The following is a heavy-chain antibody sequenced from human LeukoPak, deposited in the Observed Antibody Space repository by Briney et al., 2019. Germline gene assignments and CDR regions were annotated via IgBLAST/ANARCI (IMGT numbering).Heavy chain of an antibody. D-gene: IGHD3-22*01. CDR2: ISSSSSYI. V-gene: IGHV3-21*01. CDR3: ARDLSNYYDSSGYVG. Sequence: GGSLRLSCAVSGYPFSDHYIDWVRQAPGKGLEWVSSISSSSSYIYYADSVKGRFTISRDNAKNSLYLQMNSLRAEDTAVYYCARDLSNYYDSSGYVGWGQGTLVTVSS. CDR1: GYPFSDHY. J-gene: IGHJ4*02.